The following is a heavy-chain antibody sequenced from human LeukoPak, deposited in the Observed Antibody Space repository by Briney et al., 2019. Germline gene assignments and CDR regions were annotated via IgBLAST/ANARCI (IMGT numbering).Heavy chain of an antibody. Sequence: ASVKVSCKASGGTFSSYAISWVRQAPGQGLEWMGGIIPIFGTANYAQKFQGRVTITADKSTSTAYMELSSLRSEDTAVYYCAREALNWNDPLYYFDYWGQGTLVTVSS. J-gene: IGHJ4*02. CDR1: GGTFSSYA. CDR3: AREALNWNDPLYYFDY. V-gene: IGHV1-69*06. CDR2: IIPIFGTA. D-gene: IGHD1-1*01.